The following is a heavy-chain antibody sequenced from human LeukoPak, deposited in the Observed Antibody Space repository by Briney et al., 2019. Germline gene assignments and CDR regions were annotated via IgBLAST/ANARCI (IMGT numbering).Heavy chain of an antibody. D-gene: IGHD4-17*01. CDR2: INHSGST. Sequence: SETLSLTCAVYGGSFSGYYWSWIRQPPGKGLEWIGEINHSGSTNYNPSLKSRVTISVDPSKHQFSLKLSSVAAAHTAVYYCASRSTTVTPYYFDYWGQGTLVTVSS. CDR3: ASRSTTVTPYYFDY. CDR1: GGSFSGYY. V-gene: IGHV4-34*01. J-gene: IGHJ4*02.